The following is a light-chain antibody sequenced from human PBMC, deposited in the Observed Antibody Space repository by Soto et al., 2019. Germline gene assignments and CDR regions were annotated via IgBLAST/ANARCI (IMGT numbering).Light chain of an antibody. Sequence: QSALTQPRSVSGSPGQSVTISCTGTNSDIGGYNYVSWYQQHPGKAPKVMIYDVTRRPSGVPDRFSGSKSGYTASLTISGLQAEDEAHYYCCSYAGTYTFWVFGGGTKLTVL. CDR2: DVT. V-gene: IGLV2-11*01. J-gene: IGLJ3*02. CDR3: CSYAGTYTFWV. CDR1: NSDIGGYNY.